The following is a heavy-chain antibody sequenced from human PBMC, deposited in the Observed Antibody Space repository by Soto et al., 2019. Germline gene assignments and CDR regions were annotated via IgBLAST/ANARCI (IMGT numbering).Heavy chain of an antibody. Sequence: EVRLLESGGGLIQPGGSLRLSCAASGFTFSGFAMSWVRQGPGKGLEWVSTISNSGTTTAYAASVKGRAAISRDNSMNTLYLQMTNLTVEDTAVYYGVQAGSVVVVTAFHHWGQGTLATVSS. CDR3: VQAGSVVVVTAFHH. J-gene: IGHJ1*01. CDR1: GFTFSGFA. V-gene: IGHV3-23*01. CDR2: ISNSGTTT. D-gene: IGHD2-21*02.